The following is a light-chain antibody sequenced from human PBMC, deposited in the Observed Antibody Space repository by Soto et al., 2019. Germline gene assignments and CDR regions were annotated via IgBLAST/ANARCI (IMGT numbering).Light chain of an antibody. V-gene: IGLV2-14*03. Sequence: QSALTQPASVSASPGQSITISCTGTSSDVGTYKYVSWYQHHPGKAPKLLIYDLSNRPSGVSNRFSGSKSGNTASLIISGLQTEDEADYYCSSYTTSSTLVFGGGTKVTVL. J-gene: IGLJ2*01. CDR3: SSYTTSSTLV. CDR2: DLS. CDR1: SSDVGTYKY.